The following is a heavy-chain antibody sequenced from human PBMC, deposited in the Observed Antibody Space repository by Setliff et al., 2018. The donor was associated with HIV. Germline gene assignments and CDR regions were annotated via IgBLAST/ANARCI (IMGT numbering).Heavy chain of an antibody. D-gene: IGHD3-10*01. Sequence: PGGSLRLSCAASGFTFSSYAMSWVRQAPGKGLEWVSSITGSGGNTYYADSVKGRFVISREKSKSTLYLQMNSLRAEDTAVNYCAKKTAAYTSGSWLHYWGQGTLVTVSS. V-gene: IGHV3-23*01. CDR2: ITGSGGNT. J-gene: IGHJ4*02. CDR1: GFTFSSYA. CDR3: AKKTAAYTSGSWLHY.